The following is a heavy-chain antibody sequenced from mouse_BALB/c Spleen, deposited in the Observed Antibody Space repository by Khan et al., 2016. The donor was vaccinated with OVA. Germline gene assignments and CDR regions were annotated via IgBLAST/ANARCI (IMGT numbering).Heavy chain of an antibody. D-gene: IGHD1-1*01. CDR2: IDPSSGYT. V-gene: IGHV1-4*01. CDR1: GYTFTSYT. J-gene: IGHJ2*01. Sequence: QVQLQQSGAELARPGASVKMSCKASGYTFTSYTIHWVKQRPGQALEWIGYIDPSSGYTNYNQKFRDKATLTADKSSGTAYIQLSSLTSEDSAVHYCARSAFYGRSSYLDYWGPGTTLTVSS. CDR3: ARSAFYGRSSYLDY.